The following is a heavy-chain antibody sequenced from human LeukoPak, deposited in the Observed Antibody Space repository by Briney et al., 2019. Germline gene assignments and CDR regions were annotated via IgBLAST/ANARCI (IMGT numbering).Heavy chain of an antibody. Sequence: ASVKVSCKASGGTFSSYAISWVRQAPGQGLEWMGRIIPILGIANYAQKFQGRVTITADKSTSTAYMELSSLRSEDTAVYYCARNYYDSSGYYYPDYWGQGTLVTVSS. J-gene: IGHJ4*02. V-gene: IGHV1-69*04. D-gene: IGHD3-22*01. CDR3: ARNYYDSSGYYYPDY. CDR2: IIPILGIA. CDR1: GGTFSSYA.